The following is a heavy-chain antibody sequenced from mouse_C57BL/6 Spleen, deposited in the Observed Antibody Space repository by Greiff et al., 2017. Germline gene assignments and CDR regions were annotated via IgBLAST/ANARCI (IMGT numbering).Heavy chain of an antibody. V-gene: IGHV1-18*01. CDR1: GYTFTDYN. Sequence: VQLKQSGPELVKPGASVKIPCKASGYTFTDYNMDWVKQSHGKSLEWIGDINPNNGGTIYNQKFKGKATLTVDKSSSTAYMELRSLTSEDTAVYYCARYGNYPHYAMDYWGQGTSVTVSS. D-gene: IGHD2-1*01. CDR2: INPNNGGT. J-gene: IGHJ4*01. CDR3: ARYGNYPHYAMDY.